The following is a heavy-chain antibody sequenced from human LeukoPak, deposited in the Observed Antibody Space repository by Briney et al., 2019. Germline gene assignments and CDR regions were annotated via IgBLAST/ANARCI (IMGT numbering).Heavy chain of an antibody. D-gene: IGHD2-2*01. J-gene: IGHJ6*03. Sequence: KTSETLSLTCTVSGGSISAYYWNWIRQPAGKGLEWIGRIYNSGSTNYNPSLKSRVTMSLATSKNQFSLKLRSVTAADTAVYYCARGIYCSSTTCYYYHYYMDVWGKGIMVTVSS. CDR3: ARGIYCSSTTCYYYHYYMDV. CDR1: GGSISAYY. V-gene: IGHV4-4*07. CDR2: IYNSGST.